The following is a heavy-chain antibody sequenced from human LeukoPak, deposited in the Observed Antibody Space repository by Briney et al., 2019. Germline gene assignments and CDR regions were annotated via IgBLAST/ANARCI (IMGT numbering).Heavy chain of an antibody. V-gene: IGHV4-39*07. D-gene: IGHD2-2*01. CDR1: GGSISSSSYY. CDR3: ARHLGYCSSTSCYPLKIDY. Sequence: SETLSLTCTVSGGSISSSSYYWGWIRQPPGKGLEWIGSIYYSGSTYYNPSLKSRVTISVDRSKNQFSLKLSSVTAADTAVYYCARHLGYCSSTSCYPLKIDYWGQGTLVTVSS. J-gene: IGHJ4*02. CDR2: IYYSGST.